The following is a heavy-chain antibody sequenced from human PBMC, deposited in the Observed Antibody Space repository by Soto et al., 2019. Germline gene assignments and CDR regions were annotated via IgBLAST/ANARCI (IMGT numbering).Heavy chain of an antibody. CDR1: GYTFTSYG. CDR2: ISPYNGNT. J-gene: IGHJ4*02. V-gene: IGHV1-18*01. CDR3: ARGRRTRAVAGRTPFDY. D-gene: IGHD6-19*01. Sequence: QVQLVQSGAEVKKPGASVKVSCKASGYTFTSYGISWVRQAPGQGLEWMGWISPYNGNTNYAQKLQGRVTMTTDTSTRTAYMERRSLRSDDTAVYYCARGRRTRAVAGRTPFDYCGQATLVTVAS.